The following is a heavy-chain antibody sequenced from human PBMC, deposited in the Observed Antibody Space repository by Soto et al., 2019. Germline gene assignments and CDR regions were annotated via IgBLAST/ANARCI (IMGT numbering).Heavy chain of an antibody. CDR2: LSGSGVST. CDR1: GXTFSSYA. J-gene: IGHJ6*02. CDR3: AKDRGTNYYFYGMDV. D-gene: IGHD1-7*01. Sequence: GSLRLSCAASGXTFSSYAISWVRQAPGKGLEWVSALSGSGVSTHYADSVKGRFTISRDNSKNKLYLQMNSMRAEDTALYYCAKDRGTNYYFYGMDVWGQGTTATVS. V-gene: IGHV3-23*01.